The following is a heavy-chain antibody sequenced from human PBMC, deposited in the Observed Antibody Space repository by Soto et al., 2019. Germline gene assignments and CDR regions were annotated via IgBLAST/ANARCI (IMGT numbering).Heavy chain of an antibody. J-gene: IGHJ6*02. Sequence: QVQLVQSGAEVKKPGASVKVSCKASGYTFTSYAMHWVRQAPGQRLEWMGWINAGNGNTKYSQKFQGRVTITRDTSASTAYMELSSLRSEDTAVYYCAGDELRFLEWKGGMDVWGQGTTVTVSS. D-gene: IGHD3-3*01. CDR3: AGDELRFLEWKGGMDV. CDR1: GYTFTSYA. CDR2: INAGNGNT. V-gene: IGHV1-3*01.